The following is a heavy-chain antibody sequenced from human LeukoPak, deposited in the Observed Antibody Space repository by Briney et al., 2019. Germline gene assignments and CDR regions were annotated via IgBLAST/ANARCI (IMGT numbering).Heavy chain of an antibody. V-gene: IGHV1-8*03. J-gene: IGHJ3*02. D-gene: IGHD1-26*01. CDR2: MNPNSANT. CDR1: GYTFTSYN. CDR3: ARVRSGFLDGGTSYLETDTFDI. Sequence: AASVKVSCKASGYTFTSYNINWVRQATGQGLEWMGWMNPNSANTGYAQKFQGRVTFSRNTSIRTAYMELSSLRSEDTAVYYCARVRSGFLDGGTSYLETDTFDIWGQGTMVTVSS.